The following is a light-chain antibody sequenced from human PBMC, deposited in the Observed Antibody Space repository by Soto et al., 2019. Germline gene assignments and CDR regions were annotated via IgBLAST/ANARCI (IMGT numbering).Light chain of an antibody. CDR3: QHYNSYSRT. V-gene: IGKV1-5*03. Sequence: DIQMTQSPSTLSGSVGDRVTTTCRASQTISSRLAWYQQKPGKAPKLLIYKASTLETGAPSRFAGSGSGTGFTLTITRLQPDDFATYYCQHYNSYSRTFGQGTKVDIK. J-gene: IGKJ1*01. CDR1: QTISSR. CDR2: KAS.